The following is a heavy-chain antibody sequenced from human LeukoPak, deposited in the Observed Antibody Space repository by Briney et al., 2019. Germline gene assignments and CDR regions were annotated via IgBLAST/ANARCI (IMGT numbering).Heavy chain of an antibody. CDR3: AKDAMTTVTIDY. D-gene: IGHD4-17*01. V-gene: IGHV3-74*01. Sequence: GGSLRLSCAASGFTFRSYWMHWVRQAAGKGLVWVSRINSDGSSTSYADSVKGRFTISRDNAKNTLYLQMNSLRAEDTAVYYCAKDAMTTVTIDYWGQGTLVTVSS. J-gene: IGHJ4*02. CDR2: INSDGSST. CDR1: GFTFRSYW.